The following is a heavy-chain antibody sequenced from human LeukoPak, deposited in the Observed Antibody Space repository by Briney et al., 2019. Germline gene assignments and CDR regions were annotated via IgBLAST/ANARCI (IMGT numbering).Heavy chain of an antibody. V-gene: IGHV4-59*11. Sequence: SETLSLTCTVSGGSISSHYWSWLRQPPGKGLEWIGYIYYSGSTNYNPSLKSRVTISVDTSKNQFSLKLSSVTAADAAVYYCARVFASRRSFDYWGQGTLVTVSS. D-gene: IGHD1-14*01. CDR1: GGSISSHY. CDR3: ARVFASRRSFDY. J-gene: IGHJ4*02. CDR2: IYYSGST.